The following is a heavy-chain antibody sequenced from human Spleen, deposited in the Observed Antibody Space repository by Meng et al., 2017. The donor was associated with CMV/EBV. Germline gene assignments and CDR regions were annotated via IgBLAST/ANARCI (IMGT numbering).Heavy chain of an antibody. Sequence: GSLRLFCTVSGGSIRSSSYYWGWIRQSPGKGLEWIGSIYYSGSAYYNPSLKSRVTISVDTSKNQFSLKLSSVTAADTSVYYCARVKATTGSSTVWFDPWGQGTLVTVSS. V-gene: IGHV4-39*01. J-gene: IGHJ5*02. CDR1: GGSIRSSSYY. D-gene: IGHD1-1*01. CDR2: IYYSGSA. CDR3: ARVKATTGSSTVWFDP.